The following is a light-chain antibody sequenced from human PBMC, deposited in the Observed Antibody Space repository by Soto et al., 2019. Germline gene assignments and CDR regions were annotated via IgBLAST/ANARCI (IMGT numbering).Light chain of an antibody. V-gene: IGKV1-39*01. Sequence: DIQMTQSPSSLSASVGDRVTITCRASQSISSYLNWYQQKPGKATELLIHAASSLQSGVPSRFSGSGSGTDITLTISSLHPEDCATYYCQQSYSPLGTFGQGTKVEIK. J-gene: IGKJ1*01. CDR3: QQSYSPLGT. CDR1: QSISSY. CDR2: AAS.